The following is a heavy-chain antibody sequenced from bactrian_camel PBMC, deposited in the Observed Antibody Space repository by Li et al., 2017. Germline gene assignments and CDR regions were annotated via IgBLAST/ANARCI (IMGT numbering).Heavy chain of an antibody. CDR3: AAGRQYLLFCLNHMTHRSGDEQTY. J-gene: IGHJ4*01. Sequence: QLVESGGGSVQAGGSLRLSCVVSGYISLNYCMGWFRQAPGKEREAIAAIYTGESKPYYADSVKGRFTISRNNAKNTVFLQMNNLSPDDTAVYYCAAGRQYLLFCLNHMTHRSGDEQTYWGQGTQVTVS. D-gene: IGHD2*01. CDR1: GYISLNYC. V-gene: IGHV3S63*01. CDR2: IYTGESKP.